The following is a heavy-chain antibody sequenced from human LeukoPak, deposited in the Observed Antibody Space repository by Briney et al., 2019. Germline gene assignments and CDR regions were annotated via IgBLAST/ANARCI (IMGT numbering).Heavy chain of an antibody. Sequence: GGPLRLSCAASGFTFSSYAMSWVRQAPGKGLEWVSAISGSGGSTYYADSVKGRFTISRDNSKNTLYLQMNSLRAEDTAVYYCAKANYYDSSGYVSFDYWGQGTLVTVSS. V-gene: IGHV3-23*01. CDR3: AKANYYDSSGYVSFDY. CDR2: ISGSGGST. D-gene: IGHD3-22*01. CDR1: GFTFSSYA. J-gene: IGHJ4*02.